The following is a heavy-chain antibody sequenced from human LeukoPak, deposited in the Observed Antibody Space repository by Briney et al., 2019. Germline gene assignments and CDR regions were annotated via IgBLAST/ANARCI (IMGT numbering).Heavy chain of an antibody. J-gene: IGHJ6*03. CDR3: ARGSIVGATSRHYYYYMDV. CDR1: GYTFTGYY. V-gene: IGHV1-2*02. Sequence: GASVKVSCKASGYTFTGYYMHWVRQAPGQGLEWMGWINPNSGGTNYAQKFQGRVTMTRDTSISTAYMELSRLRSDDTAVYYCARGSIVGATSRHYYYYMDVWGKGTTVTVSS. D-gene: IGHD1-26*01. CDR2: INPNSGGT.